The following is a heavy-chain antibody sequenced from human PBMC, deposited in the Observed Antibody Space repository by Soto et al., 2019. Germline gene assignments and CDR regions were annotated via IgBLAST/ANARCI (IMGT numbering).Heavy chain of an antibody. CDR3: ARERTVAGNDY. Sequence: ASVKVSCKASGYTFTSYDINWVRQATGQGLEWMGWMNPNSANTGYAQKFQGRVTMTRSTSISTAYMELSSLRSEDTAVYYCARERTVAGNDYWGQGTLVTVSS. V-gene: IGHV1-8*01. D-gene: IGHD6-19*01. CDR1: GYTFTSYD. J-gene: IGHJ4*02. CDR2: MNPNSANT.